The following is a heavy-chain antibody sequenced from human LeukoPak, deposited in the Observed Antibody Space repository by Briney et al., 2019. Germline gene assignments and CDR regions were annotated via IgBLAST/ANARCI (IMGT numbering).Heavy chain of an antibody. CDR3: AKEGLVTAPFDS. V-gene: IGHV3-23*01. Sequence: GGSLRLSCAASGFTFSSFAMNWVRQAPGKGLEWVSTVSGSGGSTYYADSVKGRFTIPRDNSKTTVFLHMNSLRAEDTAVYYCAKEGLVTAPFDSWGQGTLVTVSS. CDR2: VSGSGGST. CDR1: GFTFSSFA. D-gene: IGHD5-18*01. J-gene: IGHJ4*02.